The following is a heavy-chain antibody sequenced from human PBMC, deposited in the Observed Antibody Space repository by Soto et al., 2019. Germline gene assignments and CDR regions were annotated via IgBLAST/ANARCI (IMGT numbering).Heavy chain of an antibody. CDR2: INWNGGSS. D-gene: IGHD1-26*01. Sequence: GGSLRLSCAASGFTFDDYGMSWVRQAPGKGLEWVSGINWNGGSSGYADSVKGRFTISRDNAKNSLYLQMNSLRAEDTALYHCARSFVDGSYGYFDYWGQGTLVTVSS. CDR3: ARSFVDGSYGYFDY. J-gene: IGHJ4*02. CDR1: GFTFDDYG. V-gene: IGHV3-20*01.